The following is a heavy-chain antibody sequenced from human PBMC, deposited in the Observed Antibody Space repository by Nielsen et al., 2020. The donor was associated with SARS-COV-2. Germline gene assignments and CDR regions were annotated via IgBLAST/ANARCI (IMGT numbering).Heavy chain of an antibody. V-gene: IGHV4-34*01. Sequence: SETLSLTCAVYGGSFSGYYWSWIRQPPGKGLEWIGEINHSGSTNYNPSLKSRVTISVDTSKNQFSLKLSSVTAADTAVYYCARGGGQSTTVVTPGSLDYWGQGTLVTVSS. CDR3: ARGGGQSTTVVTPGSLDY. CDR2: INHSGST. J-gene: IGHJ4*02. CDR1: GGSFSGYY. D-gene: IGHD4-23*01.